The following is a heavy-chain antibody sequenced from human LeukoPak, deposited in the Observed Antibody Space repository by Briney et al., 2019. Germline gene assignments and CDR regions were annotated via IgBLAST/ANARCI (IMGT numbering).Heavy chain of an antibody. CDR2: VNGDGVNA. V-gene: IGHV3-23*01. CDR1: GFTFSNFA. J-gene: IGHJ4*02. CDR3: AKRGHCSATCTYDY. Sequence: GGSLRLSCAASGFTFSNFAIHWVRQAPGKELEWVSIVNGDGVNAYYADSVKGRFTISRDNSKNTVYLQMNSLRAEDTAVYYCAKRGHCSATCTYDYWGQGTLVTVSS. D-gene: IGHD2-15*01.